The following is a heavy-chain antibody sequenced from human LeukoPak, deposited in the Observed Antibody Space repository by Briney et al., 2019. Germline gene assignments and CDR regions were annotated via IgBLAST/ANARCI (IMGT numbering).Heavy chain of an antibody. J-gene: IGHJ4*02. Sequence: PSETLSLTCTVFGGSISTYYWSWIRQPPGKGLEWIGYIYNSGSTNYNPSLKSRVTISVDTSKNQFSLKLSSVTAADTAVYYCARENSNSWYLDYWGQGTLVTVSS. D-gene: IGHD6-13*01. V-gene: IGHV4-59*01. CDR3: ARENSNSWYLDY. CDR1: GGSISTYY. CDR2: IYNSGST.